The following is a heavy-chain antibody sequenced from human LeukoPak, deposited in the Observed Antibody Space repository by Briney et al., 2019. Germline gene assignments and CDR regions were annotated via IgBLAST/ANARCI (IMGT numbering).Heavy chain of an antibody. D-gene: IGHD4-17*01. Sequence: KSSETLSLTCTVSGGSISSSSYYWGWIRQPPGKGLEWIGSIYYSGSTYYNPSLKSRVTISVDTSKNQFSLKLSSVTAADTAVYYCARHRSYGGFFDYRGQATLVTVSS. CDR1: GGSISSSSYY. V-gene: IGHV4-39*01. CDR3: ARHRSYGGFFDY. CDR2: IYYSGST. J-gene: IGHJ4*02.